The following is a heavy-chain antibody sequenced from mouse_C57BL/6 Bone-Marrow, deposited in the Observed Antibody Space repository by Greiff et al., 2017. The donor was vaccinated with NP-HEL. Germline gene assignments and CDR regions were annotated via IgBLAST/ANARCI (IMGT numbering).Heavy chain of an antibody. CDR3: AGDSSCYGDFDY. J-gene: IGHJ2*01. CDR2: ITHSGET. Sequence: VQLVESGPGLVKPSQSLFLTCSITGFPITSGYYWIWIRQSPGKPLEWMGYITHSGETFYNPSLQSPISITRETSKNQFFLQLNSVTTEDTAMYYCAGDSSCYGDFDYWGQGTTLTVSS. CDR1: GFPITSGYY. V-gene: IGHV12-3*01. D-gene: IGHD3-2*02.